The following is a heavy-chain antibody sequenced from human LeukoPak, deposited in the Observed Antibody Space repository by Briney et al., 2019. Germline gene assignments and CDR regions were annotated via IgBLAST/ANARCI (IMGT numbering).Heavy chain of an antibody. Sequence: GASVKVSCKASGYTFTSYAMNWVRQAPGQGLEWMGWLNTNTGNPTYAQGFTGRFVFSLDTSVSTAYLQISSLKAEDTAVYYCARVEALLWFGEPAWYFDYWGQGTLVTVSS. CDR3: ARVEALLWFGEPAWYFDY. D-gene: IGHD3-10*01. J-gene: IGHJ4*02. V-gene: IGHV7-4-1*02. CDR1: GYTFTSYA. CDR2: LNTNTGNP.